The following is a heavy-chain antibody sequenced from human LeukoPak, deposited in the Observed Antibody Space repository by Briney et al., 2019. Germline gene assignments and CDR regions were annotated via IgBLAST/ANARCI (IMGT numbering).Heavy chain of an antibody. CDR1: GASISSSSYY. CDR2: IYYNGDT. V-gene: IGHV4-39*01. Sequence: PSETLSLTCIVSGASISSSSYYWGWIRQPPGKGLEWIGSIYYNGDTYYNSSLKSRLTISVDTSKNQFTLKLSSVTAADTALYYRARLRGNTSGNPAYWGQGSLVTVSS. J-gene: IGHJ4*02. D-gene: IGHD5-18*01. CDR3: ARLRGNTSGNPAY.